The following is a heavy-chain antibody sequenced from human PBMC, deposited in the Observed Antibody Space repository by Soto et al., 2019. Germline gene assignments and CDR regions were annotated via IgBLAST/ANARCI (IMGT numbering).Heavy chain of an antibody. Sequence: QLQLQESGPGLVKPSETLSLTCTVSGGSISSSSYYWGWIRQPPGKGLEWIGSIYYSGSTYYNPSLKSRVPISVDTSKNQFSLKLSSVTAADTAVYYCARRAGVLQDLWGRGTLVTVSS. CDR3: ARRAGVLQDL. V-gene: IGHV4-39*01. D-gene: IGHD6-13*01. CDR1: GGSISSSSYY. J-gene: IGHJ2*01. CDR2: IYYSGST.